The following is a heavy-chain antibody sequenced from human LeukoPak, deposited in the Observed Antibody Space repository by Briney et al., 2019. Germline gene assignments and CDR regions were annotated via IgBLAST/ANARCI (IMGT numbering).Heavy chain of an antibody. CDR1: GFTFSDSY. J-gene: IGHJ4*02. CDR3: ARESFAARWD. D-gene: IGHD6-6*01. CDR2: ISPSGTDI. V-gene: IGHV3-11*04. Sequence: PGGSLRLSCAVSGFTFSDSYMTWLRQAPGKGLESLSYISPSGTDISYADSVKGRFTISRDNAKNSLYLQMNSLRAEDTAVYYCARESFAARWDWGQGTLVTVSS.